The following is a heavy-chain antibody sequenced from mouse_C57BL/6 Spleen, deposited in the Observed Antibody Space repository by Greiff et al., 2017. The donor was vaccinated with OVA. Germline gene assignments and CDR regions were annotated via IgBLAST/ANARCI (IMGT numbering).Heavy chain of an antibody. D-gene: IGHD2-4*01. Sequence: VKVVESGAELARPGASVKLSCKASGYTFTSYGISWVKQRTGQGLEWIGEIYPRSGNTYYNEKFKGKATLTADKSSSTAYMELRSLTSEDSAVYFCARGDDWDFDYWGQGTTLTVSS. J-gene: IGHJ2*01. CDR2: IYPRSGNT. V-gene: IGHV1-81*01. CDR3: ARGDDWDFDY. CDR1: GYTFTSYG.